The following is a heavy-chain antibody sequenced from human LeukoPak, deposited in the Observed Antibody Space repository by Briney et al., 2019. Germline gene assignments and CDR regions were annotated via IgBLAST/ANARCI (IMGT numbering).Heavy chain of an antibody. CDR1: GDIVSSNSRA. CDR2: TYYRSKWCN. Sequence: SQTLSLTCAISGDIVSSNSRAWNWIRQSLSRGLEWLVRTYYRSKWCNDYAKAMIGRITISPDTSKNQFSLQLSSVAPEDTAGYYGARDVGTSGRYTFDYWGQGTLVTVSS. V-gene: IGHV6-1*01. CDR3: ARDVGTSGRYTFDY. D-gene: IGHD6-19*01. J-gene: IGHJ4*02.